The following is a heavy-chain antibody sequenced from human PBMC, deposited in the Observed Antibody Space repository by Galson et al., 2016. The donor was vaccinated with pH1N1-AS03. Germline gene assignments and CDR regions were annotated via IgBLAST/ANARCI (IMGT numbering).Heavy chain of an antibody. Sequence: SVKVSCKASGYTFTGYYVHWLRQAPGQGLEWMGWINPKTGGTKSAHKFQGWVSMTSDTSIRTVYMDLRMLTSVDTAVYCCARDRGGVYNCDAFDIWGQGTVVSVSS. CDR1: GYTFTGYY. CDR3: ARDRGGVYNCDAFDI. V-gene: IGHV1-2*04. J-gene: IGHJ3*02. D-gene: IGHD1-1*01. CDR2: INPKTGGT.